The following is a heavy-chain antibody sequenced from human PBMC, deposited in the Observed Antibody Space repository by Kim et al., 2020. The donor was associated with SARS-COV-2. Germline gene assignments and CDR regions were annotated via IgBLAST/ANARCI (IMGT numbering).Heavy chain of an antibody. J-gene: IGHJ4*02. CDR1: GFTFSSYW. CDR3: ATGFIDGRGGNSD. V-gene: IGHV3-74*01. Sequence: GGSLRLSCAASGFTFSSYWMHWVRQVPGKGLVWVSRFNPDGSDTSYVDSVKGRFTISRDNAKDTLFLQMNSLRSGDTAVYYCATGFIDGRGGNSDWGQGTLVTVSS. CDR2: FNPDGSDT. D-gene: IGHD2-21*02.